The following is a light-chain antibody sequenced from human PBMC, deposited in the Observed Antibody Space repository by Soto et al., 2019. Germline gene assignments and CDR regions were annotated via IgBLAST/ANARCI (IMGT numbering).Light chain of an antibody. J-gene: IGKJ3*01. Sequence: DIVMTQSPDSLAVSLGETASINCKSSQSILSGSNTRNYLAWYQQKPGQVPRLLIYWASTRESAVPDRFSGSGSGTDFTLTISSLQAEDVAVYYCQQYYSSPPFTFGPGTRVHV. V-gene: IGKV4-1*01. CDR2: WAS. CDR3: QQYYSSPPFT. CDR1: QSILSGSNTRNY.